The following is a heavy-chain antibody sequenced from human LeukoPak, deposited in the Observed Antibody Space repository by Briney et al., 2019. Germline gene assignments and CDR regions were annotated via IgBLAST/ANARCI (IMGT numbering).Heavy chain of an antibody. CDR2: IYPGDSDT. J-gene: IGHJ4*02. CDR3: ARRCSGGSCAIDY. V-gene: IGHV5-51*01. D-gene: IGHD2-15*01. Sequence: GASLQISCKGSGYCFTTYWIGWVRQMPGKGLEWMGIIYPGDSDTRYSPSFQGQVTISADKSISTAYLQWGSLKASDTAMYYCARRCSGGSCAIDYWGQGTLVTVSS. CDR1: GYCFTTYW.